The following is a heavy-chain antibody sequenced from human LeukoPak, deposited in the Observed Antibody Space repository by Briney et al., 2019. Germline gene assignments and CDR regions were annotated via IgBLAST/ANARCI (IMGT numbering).Heavy chain of an antibody. CDR2: INAGNGNT. J-gene: IGHJ4*02. Sequence: ASVKVSCKASGYTFTSYAMHWVRQAPGQRLEWMGWINAGNGNTKYSQKFQGRVTITRDTSASTAYMELSSLRSEDTAVYYCARDARDYYDSTPPFEYWGQGTLVTVSS. CDR1: GYTFTSYA. V-gene: IGHV1-3*01. D-gene: IGHD3-22*01. CDR3: ARDARDYYDSTPPFEY.